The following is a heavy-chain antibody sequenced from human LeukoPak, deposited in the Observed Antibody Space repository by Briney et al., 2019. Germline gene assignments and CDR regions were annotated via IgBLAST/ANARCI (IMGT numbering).Heavy chain of an antibody. J-gene: IGHJ4*02. Sequence: SGTLSLTCAVSGGSISSSNWWSWVRQPPGKGLEWIGEIYHSGSTNYNPSLKSRVTISVDKSKNQFSLKLSSVTAADTAVYYCASSGGDYVWGSYRPNNFDYWGQGTLVTVSS. D-gene: IGHD3-16*01. CDR2: IYHSGST. CDR3: ASSGGDYVWGSYRPNNFDY. CDR1: GGSISSSNW. V-gene: IGHV4-4*02.